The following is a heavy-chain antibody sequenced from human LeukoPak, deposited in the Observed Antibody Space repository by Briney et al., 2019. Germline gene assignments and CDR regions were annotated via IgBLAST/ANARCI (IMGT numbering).Heavy chain of an antibody. Sequence: GGSLRLSCAASGFTFSSYWMHWVRQVPGKGVVGVSYINSDGSSTSYADSVKGRFTISRDNAKSTLYLQMNSLRAEDTAVYYCARSRRLYWYFDLWGRGTLVTVSS. D-gene: IGHD4-17*01. V-gene: IGHV3-74*01. CDR3: ARSRRLYWYFDL. CDR1: GFTFSSYW. J-gene: IGHJ2*01. CDR2: INSDGSST.